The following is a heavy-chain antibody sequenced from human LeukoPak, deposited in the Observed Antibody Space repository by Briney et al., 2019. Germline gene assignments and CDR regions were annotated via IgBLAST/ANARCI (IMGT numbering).Heavy chain of an antibody. CDR3: ARDHLRRAEGAY. Sequence: PSETLSLTCAVYGGSFSGYYWSWIPQPQGKGLEGIGEINHSGSTNYNPSLKSRVTISVDTSKNQFSLKLSSVTAADTAVYYCARDHLRRAEGAYWGQGTLVTVSS. V-gene: IGHV4-34*01. CDR1: GGSFSGYY. CDR2: INHSGST. D-gene: IGHD5/OR15-5a*01. J-gene: IGHJ4*02.